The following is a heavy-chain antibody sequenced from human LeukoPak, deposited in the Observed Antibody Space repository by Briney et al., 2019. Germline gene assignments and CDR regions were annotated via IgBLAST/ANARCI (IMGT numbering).Heavy chain of an antibody. CDR1: GFTFSGYA. CDR3: AKESPHFDY. V-gene: IGHV3-23*01. CDR2: ISGNSIST. Sequence: EGSLRLSCVASGFTFSGYAMSWVRQASGKGLEWVSVISGNSISTYYADSAKGRFTISRDNSKNTLYLQMNSLRAEDTAVYYCAKESPHFDYWGQGTLVTVSS. J-gene: IGHJ4*02.